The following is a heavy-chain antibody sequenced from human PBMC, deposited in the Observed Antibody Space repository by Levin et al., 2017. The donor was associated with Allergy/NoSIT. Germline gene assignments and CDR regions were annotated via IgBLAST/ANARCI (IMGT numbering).Heavy chain of an antibody. V-gene: IGHV3-7*01. D-gene: IGHD5-12*01. CDR1: GFTFSSYW. CDR3: ARHTIVATLLYYYYYYMDV. Sequence: GESLKISCAASGFTFSSYWMSWVRQAPGKGLEWVANIKQDGSEKYYVDSVKGRFTISRDNAKNSLYLQMNSLRAEDTAVYYCARHTIVATLLYYYYYYMDVWGKGTTVTVSS. CDR2: IKQDGSEK. J-gene: IGHJ6*03.